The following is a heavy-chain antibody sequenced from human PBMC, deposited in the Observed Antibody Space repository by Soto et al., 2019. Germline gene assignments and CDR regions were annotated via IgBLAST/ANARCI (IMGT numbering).Heavy chain of an antibody. Sequence: PSETLSLTCTVSGGSISSGGYYWSWIRQHPGKGLEWIGYIYYSGSTYYNPSLKSRVTISVDTSKNQFSLKLSSVTAADTAVYYCARTRTGAAFDIWGQGTMVTVSS. CDR1: GGSISSGGYY. D-gene: IGHD4-17*01. J-gene: IGHJ3*02. CDR2: IYYSGST. V-gene: IGHV4-31*03. CDR3: ARTRTGAAFDI.